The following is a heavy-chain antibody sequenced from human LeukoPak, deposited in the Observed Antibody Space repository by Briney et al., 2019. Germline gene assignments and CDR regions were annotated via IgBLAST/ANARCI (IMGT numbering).Heavy chain of an antibody. Sequence: GGSLRLSCAASGFTFSNAWMNWVRQAPGKGLERVGRIKSKTDGGTTDYAAPVKGRFTISRDDSKNTLYLQMNSLKTEDTAVYYCSTTYYYDSSEGYWGQGTLVTVSS. D-gene: IGHD3-22*01. J-gene: IGHJ4*02. CDR2: IKSKTDGGTT. V-gene: IGHV3-15*07. CDR3: STTYYYDSSEGY. CDR1: GFTFSNAW.